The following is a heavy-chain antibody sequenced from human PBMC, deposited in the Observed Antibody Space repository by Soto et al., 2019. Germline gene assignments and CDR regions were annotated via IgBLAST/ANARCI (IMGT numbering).Heavy chain of an antibody. V-gene: IGHV4-34*01. D-gene: IGHD6-19*01. Sequence: PSETLSLTCAVYGGSFSGYYWSWIRQPPGKGLEWIGEINHSGSTNYNPSLKSRVTISVDTSKNQFSLKLSSVTAADTAVYYCASGMYSSGWSPGMPFDYWGQGTLVTVSS. J-gene: IGHJ4*02. CDR2: INHSGST. CDR1: GGSFSGYY. CDR3: ASGMYSSGWSPGMPFDY.